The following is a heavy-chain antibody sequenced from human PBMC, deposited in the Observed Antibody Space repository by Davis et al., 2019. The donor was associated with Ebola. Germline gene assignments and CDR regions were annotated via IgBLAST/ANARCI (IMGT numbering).Heavy chain of an antibody. CDR3: ASGLRGSDYYGSGSYYNHLNQAPLYYYGMDV. J-gene: IGHJ6*02. V-gene: IGHV4-61*09. CDR2: IYTSGST. Sequence: PSETLSLTCSVSGGSISSGSYYWSWIRQPAGKGLEWFGHIYTSGSTNYNPSLKSRVTISVDTSKNQFSLKLSSVTAADTAVYYCASGLRGSDYYGSGSYYNHLNQAPLYYYGMDVWGQGTTVTVSS. D-gene: IGHD3-10*01. CDR1: GGSISSGSYY.